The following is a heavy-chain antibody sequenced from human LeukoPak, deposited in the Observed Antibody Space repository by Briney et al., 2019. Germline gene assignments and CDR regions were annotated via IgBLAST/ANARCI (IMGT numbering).Heavy chain of an antibody. CDR3: ARDKLGRNYYYMDV. J-gene: IGHJ6*03. D-gene: IGHD2-15*01. CDR2: IYTSGGT. Sequence: PSETLSLTCTVSGGSISSGSYYWSWIRQPAGKGLEWIGRIYTSGGTNYNPSLKSRVTISVDTSKNQFSLKLSSVTAADTAVYYCARDKLGRNYYYMDVWGKGTTVTISS. CDR1: GGSISSGSYY. V-gene: IGHV4-61*02.